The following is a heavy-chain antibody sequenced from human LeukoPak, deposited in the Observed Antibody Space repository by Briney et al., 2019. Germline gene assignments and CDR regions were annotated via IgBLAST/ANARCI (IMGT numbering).Heavy chain of an antibody. D-gene: IGHD3-3*01. J-gene: IGHJ4*02. CDR1: GFTFSSYG. CDR2: IRYDGSNK. Sequence: PGGSLRLSCAASGFTFSSYGMHWVRQAPGKGLEWVAFIRYDGSNKYYADSVKGRFTISRDNSKNTLYLQMNSLRAEDTAVYYCAKAFDFWSGFDYWGQGTLVTVSS. CDR3: AKAFDFWSGFDY. V-gene: IGHV3-30*02.